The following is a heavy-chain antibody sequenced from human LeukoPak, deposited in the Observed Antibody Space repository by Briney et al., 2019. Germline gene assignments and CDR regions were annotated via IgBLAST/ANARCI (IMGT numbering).Heavy chain of an antibody. J-gene: IGHJ3*02. V-gene: IGHV3-23*01. CDR2: ISGGGGST. Sequence: GGSLRLSCAASGFTFSSYVMSCVRQAPGKGLEWGSAISGGGGSTYYADSVRGRFSLSRDTLKNTLYLQKCSVRGEDTGVYFCAKGGPSYCSGGSCYAEAFDSWGQGTMVTVSS. D-gene: IGHD2-15*01. CDR3: AKGGPSYCSGGSCYAEAFDS. CDR1: GFTFSSYV.